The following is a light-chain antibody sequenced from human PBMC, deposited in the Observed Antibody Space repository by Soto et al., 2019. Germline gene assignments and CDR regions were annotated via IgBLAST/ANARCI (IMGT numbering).Light chain of an antibody. CDR3: QQCNNWPPIT. CDR1: QSISSN. Sequence: IVMTHPPSTLSVSPLERATLSCMSSQSISSNLAWYQQKPGQAPRLLIYGASTRATGIPARFSGSGSGTEFTLTISSLQSEDFAVYYCQQCNNWPPITFGQGTRLEIK. V-gene: IGKV3-15*01. CDR2: GAS. J-gene: IGKJ5*01.